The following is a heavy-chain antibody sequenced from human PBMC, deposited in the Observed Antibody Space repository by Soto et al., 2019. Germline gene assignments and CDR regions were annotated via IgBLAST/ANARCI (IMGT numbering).Heavy chain of an antibody. CDR1: GFTFSSYW. D-gene: IGHD6-6*01. CDR3: ARTAAAARFGYYYYYYSMDV. V-gene: IGHV3-74*01. CDR2: INSDVSST. J-gene: IGHJ6*02. Sequence: GGSLSLFSAASGFTFSSYWMHWVRQAPGKGLVWVSRINSDVSSTSYADSVKGRFTISRDNAKNTLYLQMNSLRAEDTAVYYSARTAAAARFGYYYYYYSMDVLGQGTTVTVSS.